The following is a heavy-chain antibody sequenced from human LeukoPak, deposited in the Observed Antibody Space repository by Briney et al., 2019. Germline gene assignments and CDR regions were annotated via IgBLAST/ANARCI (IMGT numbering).Heavy chain of an antibody. CDR3: ARCMPTVTPRFDE. CDR2: IYYSGST. CDR1: GGSISSDAYY. Sequence: SETLSLTCTGSGGSISSDAYYWSWIRQPPGKGLEWIGHIYYSGSTYYNPSLKSRVTMSVDTSKNQFSLKLNSVTAADTAVYYCARCMPTVTPRFDEWGQGTLVTVSS. V-gene: IGHV4-30-4*01. J-gene: IGHJ4*02. D-gene: IGHD4-17*01.